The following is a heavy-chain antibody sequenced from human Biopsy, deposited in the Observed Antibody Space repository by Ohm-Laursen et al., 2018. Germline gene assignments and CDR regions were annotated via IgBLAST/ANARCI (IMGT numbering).Heavy chain of an antibody. V-gene: IGHV4-39*01. CDR3: TRRGMTTLTTRAFDI. CDR1: GGSISSSTTYY. Sequence: TLSLTCTVSGGSISSSTTYYWAWLRQPPGKGLEWIGAVHYSGSPYYNPSLQSRVTLSVDTSKNLFSLRLSSVTAADTAVYYCTRRGMTTLTTRAFDIWGQGTMVTVSS. D-gene: IGHD4-11*01. J-gene: IGHJ3*02. CDR2: VHYSGSP.